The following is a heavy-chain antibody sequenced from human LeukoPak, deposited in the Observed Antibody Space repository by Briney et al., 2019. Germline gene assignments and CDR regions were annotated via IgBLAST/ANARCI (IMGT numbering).Heavy chain of an antibody. D-gene: IGHD3-3*01. CDR1: GGSISSGSYY. J-gene: IGHJ5*02. V-gene: IGHV4-61*02. CDR2: IYTSGST. CDR3: ARDQSYDFWSGYGWFDP. Sequence: PSETLSLTCTVSGGSISSGSYYWSWIRQPAGKGLEWIGRIYTSGSTNYNPSLKSRVTISVDTSKNQFSLKLSSVTAADTAVYYCARDQSYDFWSGYGWFDPWGQGTLVTVSS.